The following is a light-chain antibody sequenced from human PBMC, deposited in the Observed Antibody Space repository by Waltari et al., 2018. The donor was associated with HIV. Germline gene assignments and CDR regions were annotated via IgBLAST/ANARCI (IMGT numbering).Light chain of an antibody. Sequence: SYVLTQPPSVSVAPGQTARVTCEGDRIESKSVNWYQQTPGQAPVLVFYEDSDRPSGIRGRFSGSNSGNTATLTISRAEAGDEADFYCQVWHSGSDHWVFGGGTKLTVL. J-gene: IGLJ3*02. CDR2: EDS. CDR3: QVWHSGSDHWV. CDR1: RIESKS. V-gene: IGLV3-21*02.